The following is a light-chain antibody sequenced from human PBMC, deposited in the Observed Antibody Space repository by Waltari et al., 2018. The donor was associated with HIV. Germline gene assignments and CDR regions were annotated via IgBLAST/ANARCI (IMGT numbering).Light chain of an antibody. CDR3: TAYASNNNDV. J-gene: IGLJ1*01. CDR1: SSDVGAYDF. V-gene: IGLV2-8*01. Sequence: QSALTQPPSASGSPGQSVTISCTGTSSDVGAYDFVSWYQQHPGKVPKLIISEVTKRPSGVPDRFLGSKSDNTASLTISGLQVEDEADYYCTAYASNNNDVVGTGTKVTVL. CDR2: EVT.